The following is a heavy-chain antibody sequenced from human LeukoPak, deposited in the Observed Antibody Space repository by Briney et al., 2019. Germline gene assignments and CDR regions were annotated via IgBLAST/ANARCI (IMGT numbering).Heavy chain of an antibody. V-gene: IGHV1-18*01. CDR3: ARAIYDGPRCYPDY. CDR2: ISVYNGDP. D-gene: IGHD3-16*01. Sequence: ASVKVSCKASGYSFATYGITWVRQAPGQGLEWMGWISVYNGDPNYAQRLQDRVTMTTDTSTNTAYMELRNLTSDDTGIYYCARAIYDGPRCYPDYWGQGSLVTVSS. J-gene: IGHJ4*02. CDR1: GYSFATYG.